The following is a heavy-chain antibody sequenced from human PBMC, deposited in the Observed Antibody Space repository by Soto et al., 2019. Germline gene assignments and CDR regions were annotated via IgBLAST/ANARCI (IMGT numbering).Heavy chain of an antibody. CDR1: EFTFSSYN. CDR2: ISSGTSSI. J-gene: IGHJ5*02. V-gene: IGHV3-21*01. CDR3: SRGLYCGSTNCYRTNWFDP. D-gene: IGHD2-2*01. Sequence: GGSLRLSCAASEFTFSSYNMNWVRQAPGKGLEWVSSISSGTSSIYYADSVKGRFTISRDNAKNSLYLQMNSLRAEDTAVYFCSRGLYCGSTNCYRTNWFDPWGQGTLVTSPQ.